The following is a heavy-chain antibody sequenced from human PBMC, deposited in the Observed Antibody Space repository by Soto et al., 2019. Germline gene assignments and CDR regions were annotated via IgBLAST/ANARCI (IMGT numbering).Heavy chain of an antibody. CDR1: GFTFSSYG. CDR2: IWYDGSNK. D-gene: IGHD3-16*01. J-gene: IGHJ4*02. V-gene: IGHV3-33*08. CDR3: ARGTNYDYVWGSYDY. Sequence: PGGSLRLSCAASGFTFSSYGMHWVRQAPGKGLEWVAVIWYDGSNKYYADSVKGRFTISRDNSKNTLYLQMNSLRAEDTAVYYCARGTNYDYVWGSYDYWGQGTLVTVSS.